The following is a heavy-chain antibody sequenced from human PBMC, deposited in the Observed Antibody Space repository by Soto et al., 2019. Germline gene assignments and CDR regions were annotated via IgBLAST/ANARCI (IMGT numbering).Heavy chain of an antibody. Sequence: GASVKVSCKASGYTFTSYAMHWVRQAPGQRLEWMGWINAGNGNTKYSQKFQGRVTITRDTSASTAYMELSSLRSEDTAVYYCARDAQKYYDFWSGYSRAFDYWGQGTLVTVS. V-gene: IGHV1-3*01. CDR1: GYTFTSYA. D-gene: IGHD3-3*01. J-gene: IGHJ4*02. CDR2: INAGNGNT. CDR3: ARDAQKYYDFWSGYSRAFDY.